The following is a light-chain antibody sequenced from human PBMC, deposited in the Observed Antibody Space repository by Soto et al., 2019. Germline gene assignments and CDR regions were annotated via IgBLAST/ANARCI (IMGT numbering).Light chain of an antibody. CDR1: QIVTSRY. CDR2: GAS. V-gene: IGKV3-20*01. J-gene: IGKJ1*01. Sequence: EIVLTQSPGTLSLSPGERATLSCRASQIVTSRYLAWYQQKPGQAPRLLIFGASIRDSGVTDRFSGSESGTDFTLTISRLEAEDSAVYYCQQYGSTPGTFGQGTKGDMK. CDR3: QQYGSTPGT.